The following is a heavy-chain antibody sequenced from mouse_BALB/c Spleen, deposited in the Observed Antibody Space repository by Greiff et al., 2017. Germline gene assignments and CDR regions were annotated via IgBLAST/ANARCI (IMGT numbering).Heavy chain of an antibody. V-gene: IGHV5-12-2*01. CDR1: GFTFSSYT. Sequence: EVKLMESGGGLVQPGGSLKLSCAASGFTFSSYTMSWVRQTPEKRLEWVAYISNGGGSTYYPDTVKGRFTISRDNAKNTLYLQMSSLKSEDTAMYYRARWYWYFDVWGAGTTVTVSS. CDR3: ARWYWYFDV. CDR2: ISNGGGST. J-gene: IGHJ1*01.